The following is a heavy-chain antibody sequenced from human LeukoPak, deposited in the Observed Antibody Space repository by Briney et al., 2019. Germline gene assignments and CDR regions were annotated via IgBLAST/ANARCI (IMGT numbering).Heavy chain of an antibody. CDR3: ARARLAAAGIKTFDY. D-gene: IGHD6-13*01. Sequence: PSGTLSLTCAVSGGSISSSNWWSWVRQPPGKGLEWIGEIYHSGSTNYNPSLKSRVTISVDKSKNQFSLKLSSVTAADTAVYYCARARLAAAGIKTFDYWGQGTLVTVSS. CDR2: IYHSGST. J-gene: IGHJ4*02. CDR1: GGSISSSNW. V-gene: IGHV4-4*02.